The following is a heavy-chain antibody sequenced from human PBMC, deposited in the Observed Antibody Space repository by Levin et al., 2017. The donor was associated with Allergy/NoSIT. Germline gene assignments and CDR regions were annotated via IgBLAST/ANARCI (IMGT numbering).Heavy chain of an antibody. Sequence: GGSLRLSCAASGFTFSSYSMNWVRQAPGKGLEWVSSISSSSSYIYYADSVKGRFTISRDNAKNSLYLQMNSLRAEDTAVYYCASRNDYGDYVLNYWGQGTLVTVSS. CDR1: GFTFSSYS. D-gene: IGHD4-17*01. CDR2: ISSSSSYI. J-gene: IGHJ4*02. CDR3: ASRNDYGDYVLNY. V-gene: IGHV3-21*01.